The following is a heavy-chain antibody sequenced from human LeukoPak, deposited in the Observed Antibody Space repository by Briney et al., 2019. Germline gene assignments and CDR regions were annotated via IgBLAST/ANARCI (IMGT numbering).Heavy chain of an antibody. CDR1: GFTFSSYA. J-gene: IGHJ4*02. CDR3: AKGLTRSWLQSPFDY. CDR2: ISGSGGST. D-gene: IGHD5-24*01. V-gene: IGHV3-23*01. Sequence: GGSLRLSCAACGFTFSSYAMIWVRQAPGKGLEGVSAISGSGGSTYYADSVKGRFTISRDNSKNTLYLQMNSLRAEDTAVYYCAKGLTRSWLQSPFDYWGQGTLVTVSS.